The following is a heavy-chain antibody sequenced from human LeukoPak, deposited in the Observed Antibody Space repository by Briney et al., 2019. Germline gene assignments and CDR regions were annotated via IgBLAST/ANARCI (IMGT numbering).Heavy chain of an antibody. CDR3: ARDRFLWGLGNWFDL. V-gene: IGHV1-18*01. CDR1: GYTFTNYG. Sequence: GNSVKVSCKTSGYTFTNYGISWVRQAPGQGLEWMGWVSTSNPHTNYAPKFRGRVIMTIDTSTTTDYLEMRSLTSDDTAVYYCARDRFLWGLGNWFDLWGQGTLVTVTS. CDR2: VSTSNPHT. D-gene: IGHD3-3*01. J-gene: IGHJ5*02.